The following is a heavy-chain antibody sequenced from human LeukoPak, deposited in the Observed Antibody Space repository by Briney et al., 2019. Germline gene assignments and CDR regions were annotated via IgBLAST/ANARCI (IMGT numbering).Heavy chain of an antibody. V-gene: IGHV3-49*04. CDR2: IRIQAYGATT. CDR3: TRDPGDLWFGELLDDPFDI. Sequence: GGSLRLSCTASGFTFGDYAMSWVRQAPGKGLEWVGFIRIQAYGATTEYAASVKGRFTISRDDSKRVVYLQMNSLKTEDTAVYYCTRDPGDLWFGELLDDPFDIWGQGTMVTVAS. CDR1: GFTFGDYA. J-gene: IGHJ3*02. D-gene: IGHD3-10*01.